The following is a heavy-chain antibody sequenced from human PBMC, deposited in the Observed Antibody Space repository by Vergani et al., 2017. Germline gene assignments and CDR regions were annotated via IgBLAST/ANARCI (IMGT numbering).Heavy chain of an antibody. CDR1: GFTFSSYA. V-gene: IGHV3-23*01. CDR2: ISGSGGST. D-gene: IGHD3-22*01. Sequence: EVQLLESGGGLVQPGGSLRLSCAASGFTFSSYAMSWVRQAPGKGLEWVSAISGSGGSTYYADSVKGRFTISRDNSKNTLYLQMNGLRAGDTAVYYCANLGQGITMIVEIDYWGQGTLVTVSS. J-gene: IGHJ4*02. CDR3: ANLGQGITMIVEIDY.